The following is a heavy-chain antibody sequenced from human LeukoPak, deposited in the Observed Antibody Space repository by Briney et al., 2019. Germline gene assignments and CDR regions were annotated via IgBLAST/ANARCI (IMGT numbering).Heavy chain of an antibody. J-gene: IGHJ5*02. D-gene: IGHD4-17*01. CDR3: ARDRAVTRFDP. CDR2: IKQDGSEK. CDR1: GFTFSSYW. V-gene: IGHV3-7*01. Sequence: PEGSLRLSCAASGFTFSSYWMSWVRQAPGKGLEWVANIKQDGSEKYYVDSVKGRFAISRDNAKNSLYLQMNSLRAEDTAVYYCARDRAVTRFDPWGQGTLVTVSS.